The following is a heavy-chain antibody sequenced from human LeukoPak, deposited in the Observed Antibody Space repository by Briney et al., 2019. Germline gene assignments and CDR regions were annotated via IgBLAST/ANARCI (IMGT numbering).Heavy chain of an antibody. Sequence: PGGSLRLSCAASGFTFSSYGMHWVRQAPGKGLEWVAIIWYDGSNKYYADSVKGRFTISRDNSKNTLYLQMNSLRAEDTAVYYCAKNSDYYFDYRGQGTLVTVSS. V-gene: IGHV3-33*06. D-gene: IGHD1-7*01. CDR2: IWYDGSNK. J-gene: IGHJ4*02. CDR1: GFTFSSYG. CDR3: AKNSDYYFDY.